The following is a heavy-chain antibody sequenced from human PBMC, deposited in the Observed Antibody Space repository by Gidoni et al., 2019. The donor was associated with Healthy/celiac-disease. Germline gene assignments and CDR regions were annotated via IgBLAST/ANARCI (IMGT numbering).Heavy chain of an antibody. J-gene: IGHJ3*02. Sequence: QLVQSVAEVKKPVPSFKVSCNASGYPFTGYYMHWVRQAPGQGLEWMGRINHKSGGTNEEQKFQGRVTMTRETSIRTAYMERSRLRSDETAVYYCEGNNWNDGDAFDIWGQGTMVTVSS. CDR1: GYPFTGYY. D-gene: IGHD1-20*01. CDR3: EGNNWNDGDAFDI. CDR2: INHKSGGT. V-gene: IGHV1-2*06.